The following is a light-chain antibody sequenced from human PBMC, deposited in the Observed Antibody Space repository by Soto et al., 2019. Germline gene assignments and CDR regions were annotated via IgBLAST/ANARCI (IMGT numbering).Light chain of an antibody. CDR1: QSVSTN. J-gene: IGKJ2*01. V-gene: IGKV3-15*01. CDR3: QRYNEWYP. CDR2: GAS. Sequence: VMTQSPATLSVSPGERATLSCRASQSVSTNLAWYQQKPGQAPRLLMYGASTRATGVPGRFSGSGSGTEFTLTITSLQPEDFAVYYCQRYNEWYPFGQGTKLEI.